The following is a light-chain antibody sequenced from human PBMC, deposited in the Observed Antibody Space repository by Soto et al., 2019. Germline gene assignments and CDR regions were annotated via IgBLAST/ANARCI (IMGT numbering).Light chain of an antibody. CDR1: NIGSKS. Sequence: ELTQPPSVSVAPGKTARITCGGNNIGSKSVHWYQQKPGQAPVLVIYYDSDRPSGIPERFSGSNSGNTATPTISRVEAGDEADYYCQVWDSSSDHPGVVFGGGTKLTVL. CDR3: QVWDSSSDHPGVV. CDR2: YDS. J-gene: IGLJ2*01. V-gene: IGLV3-21*04.